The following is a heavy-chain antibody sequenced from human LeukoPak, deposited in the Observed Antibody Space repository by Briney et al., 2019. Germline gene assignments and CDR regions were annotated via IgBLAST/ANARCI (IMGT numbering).Heavy chain of an antibody. CDR1: GFTFSGYG. CDR3: AKGELHFNTCSFDY. D-gene: IGHD1-26*01. CDR2: ISYDGSNK. V-gene: IGHV3-30*18. J-gene: IGHJ4*02. Sequence: GGSLRLSCAASGFTFSGYGTHWVRQAAGKGLEWVAVISYDGSNKYYGDSVKGRFTISRDNSRNTLYLQMDSLKTEDTAVYYCAKGELHFNTCSFDYWGQGTLVTVSS.